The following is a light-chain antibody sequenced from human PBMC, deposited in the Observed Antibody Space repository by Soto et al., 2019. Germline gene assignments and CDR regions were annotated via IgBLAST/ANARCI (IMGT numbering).Light chain of an antibody. V-gene: IGKV1-9*01. Sequence: DIQLTQSPSFLSASVGDRVTITCRASQGISSYLAWYQQKPGKAPKLLIYAASTLQSGVPSKFSGSGSGADFSLTISSLQHEDFATYYCHQYKSFPYTFGGGTKVDIK. CDR3: HQYKSFPYT. J-gene: IGKJ4*01. CDR1: QGISSY. CDR2: AAS.